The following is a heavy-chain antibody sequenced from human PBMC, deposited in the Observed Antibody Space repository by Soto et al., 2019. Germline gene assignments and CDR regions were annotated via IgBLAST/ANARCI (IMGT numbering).Heavy chain of an antibody. CDR1: GYDFASYW. D-gene: IGHD1-1*01. Sequence: RKISCKGSGYDFASYWIGWVRQMPGKGLEYMAIIYPGDSDAKYSPSFQGHVSISADKSADSTSLQWRSLRASDSAMYFCARQGWKFNTKNPFDLWGQGALVTVSS. J-gene: IGHJ5*02. CDR2: IYPGDSDA. CDR3: ARQGWKFNTKNPFDL. V-gene: IGHV5-51*01.